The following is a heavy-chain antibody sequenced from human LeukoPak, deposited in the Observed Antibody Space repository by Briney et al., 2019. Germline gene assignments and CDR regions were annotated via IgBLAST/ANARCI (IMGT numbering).Heavy chain of an antibody. CDR3: AIFGDKYGSGSYGDS. Sequence: GGSLRLSCAASGFTFSSYWMSWVRQAPGKGLEWVANIKQDGSDKYYVDSVKGRFTISRDNAKNSLYLQMNSLRAEDTAVYYCAIFGDKYGSGSYGDSWGQGTLVTVSS. V-gene: IGHV3-7*02. J-gene: IGHJ4*02. D-gene: IGHD3-10*01. CDR2: IKQDGSDK. CDR1: GFTFSSYW.